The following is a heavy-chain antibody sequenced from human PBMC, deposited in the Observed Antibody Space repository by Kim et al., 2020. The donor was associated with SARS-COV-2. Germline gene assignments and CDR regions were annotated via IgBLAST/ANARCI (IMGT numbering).Heavy chain of an antibody. V-gene: IGHV4-34*01. D-gene: IGHD6-6*01. CDR3: ARAYSSSDLDY. Sequence: SETLSLTCAVYGGSFGGYYWSWIRQPPGKGLEWIGEINHSGSTNYNPSLKSRVTISVDTSKNQFSLKLSSVTAADTAVYYCARAYSSSDLDYWGQGTLVTVSS. CDR2: INHSGST. CDR1: GGSFGGYY. J-gene: IGHJ4*02.